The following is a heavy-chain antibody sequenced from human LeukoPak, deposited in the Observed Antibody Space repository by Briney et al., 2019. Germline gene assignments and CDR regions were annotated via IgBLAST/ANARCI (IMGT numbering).Heavy chain of an antibody. CDR1: GYSISSGYY. D-gene: IGHD1-26*01. V-gene: IGHV4-38-2*02. CDR3: ARDRWELPFDY. CDR2: IYYSGST. J-gene: IGHJ4*02. Sequence: SETLSLTCTVSGYSISSGYYWGWIRQPPGKGLEWIGSIYYSGSTYYNPSLKSRVTISVDTSKNQFSLKLSSVTAADTAVYYCARDRWELPFDYWGQGTLVTVSS.